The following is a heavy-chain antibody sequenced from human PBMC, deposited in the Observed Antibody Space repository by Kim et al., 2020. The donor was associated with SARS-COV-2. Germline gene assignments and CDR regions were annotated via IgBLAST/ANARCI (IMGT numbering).Heavy chain of an antibody. CDR2: IICNGGNI. D-gene: IGHD3-9*01. J-gene: IGHJ2*01. CDR3: VKDGGDTHGHHWFWSFDV. CDR1: GFTFVGYT. V-gene: IGHV3-9*01. Sequence: GGSLRLSCAASGFTFVGYTMHWVRQAPGKGLEWVSVIICNGGNIYHVDSIKGRFTISRDNSKNTLYLQINSLRPEDTALYYCVKDGGDTHGHHWFWSFDVWGRGTLVTVSS.